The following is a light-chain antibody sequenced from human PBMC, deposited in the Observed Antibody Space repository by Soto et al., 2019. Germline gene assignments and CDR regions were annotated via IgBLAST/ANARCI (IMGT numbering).Light chain of an antibody. V-gene: IGLV2-14*01. Sequence: QSALTQPASVSGSPGQSITISCTGTSSDVGGYKYVSWYQQHPGKAPKLMIYEVTYRPSGVSNRFSGFKSGNTASLTISGLQADDEADYYCCSYTSSSTLIFGGGTKLTVL. CDR1: SSDVGGYKY. J-gene: IGLJ2*01. CDR3: CSYTSSSTLI. CDR2: EVT.